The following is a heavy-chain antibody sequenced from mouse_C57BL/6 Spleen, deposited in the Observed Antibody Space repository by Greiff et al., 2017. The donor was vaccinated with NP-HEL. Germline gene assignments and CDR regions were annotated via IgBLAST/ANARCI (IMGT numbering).Heavy chain of an antibody. D-gene: IGHD1-1*01. CDR2: INPSTGGT. CDR1: GYSFTGYY. Sequence: EVQLQQSGPELVKPGASVKISCKASGYSFTGYYMNWVKQSPEKSLEWIGEINPSTGGTTYNQKFKAKATLTVDKSSSTAYMQLKGLTSEDSAVYYCARGDYYGSSCYVDYWGQGTTLTVSS. CDR3: ARGDYYGSSCYVDY. J-gene: IGHJ2*01. V-gene: IGHV1-42*01.